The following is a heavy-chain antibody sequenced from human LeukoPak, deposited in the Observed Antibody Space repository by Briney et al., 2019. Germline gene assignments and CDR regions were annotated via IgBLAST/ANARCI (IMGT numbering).Heavy chain of an antibody. CDR1: GGTFSSYA. CDR2: IIPIFGTA. V-gene: IGHV1-69*13. Sequence: SLKVSCKASGGTFSSYAISWVRQAPGQGLEWMGRIIPIFGTANYAQKFQGRVTITADESTSTAYMELSSLRSEDTAVYYCAREGGYSGYDSSWFDPWGQGTLVTVSS. CDR3: AREGGYSGYDSSWFDP. J-gene: IGHJ5*02. D-gene: IGHD5-12*01.